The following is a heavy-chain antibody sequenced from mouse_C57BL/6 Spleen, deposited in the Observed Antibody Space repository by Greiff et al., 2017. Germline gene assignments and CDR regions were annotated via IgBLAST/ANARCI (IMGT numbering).Heavy chain of an antibody. Sequence: QVQLKQSGPELVKPGASVQISCQASGYTFTDYYLNWVKQRPGKGLEWIGWIFPGSGSAYYNEKLKGKATLTVDKSSSTAYMLLSSRPSEDSAVYFWARGRAYGNYVDYFDYWGQGTTLTVSS. CDR2: IFPGSGSA. CDR1: GYTFTDYY. CDR3: ARGRAYGNYVDYFDY. V-gene: IGHV1-75*01. J-gene: IGHJ2*01. D-gene: IGHD2-1*01.